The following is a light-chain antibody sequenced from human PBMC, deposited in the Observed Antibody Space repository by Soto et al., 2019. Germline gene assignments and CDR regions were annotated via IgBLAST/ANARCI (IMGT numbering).Light chain of an antibody. CDR2: GAF. CDR1: QSVSSN. J-gene: IGKJ4*01. CDR3: QQYNNWPLT. V-gene: IGKV3-15*01. Sequence: EIVMTQSPATLSVSPGERATLSCRARQSVSSNLAWYQQKPGQAPRLLIYGAFTRATGIPARFSGSGSGTEFTLTISSLQSEDFAFYYCQQYNNWPLTFGGGTKVEIK.